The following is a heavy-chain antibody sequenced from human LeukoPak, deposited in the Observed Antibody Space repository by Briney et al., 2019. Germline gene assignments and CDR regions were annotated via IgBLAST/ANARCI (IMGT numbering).Heavy chain of an antibody. V-gene: IGHV1-18*01. J-gene: IGHJ2*01. Sequence: ASVKVSCKASGGTFSSYAISWVRQAPGQGLEWMGWISAYNGNTNYAQKLQGRVTMTTDTSTSTAYMELRSLRSDDTAVYYCARFHDSSGFGLWGRGTLVTVSS. CDR2: ISAYNGNT. CDR1: GGTFSSYA. D-gene: IGHD3-22*01. CDR3: ARFHDSSGFGL.